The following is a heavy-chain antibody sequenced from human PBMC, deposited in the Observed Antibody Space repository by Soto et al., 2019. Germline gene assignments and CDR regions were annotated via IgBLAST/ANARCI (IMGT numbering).Heavy chain of an antibody. Sequence: QVQLVQSGAEVKKPGSSVKVSCKASGGTFSSYTISWVRQAPGQGLEWMGRIIPILGIANYAQKFQGRVTITADKSTSTAYMELSSLRSEDTAVYYCARARDRSGSNYYYYGMDVWGQGTTVTVSS. CDR1: GGTFSSYT. CDR3: ARARDRSGSNYYYYGMDV. J-gene: IGHJ6*02. CDR2: IIPILGIA. V-gene: IGHV1-69*02. D-gene: IGHD3-22*01.